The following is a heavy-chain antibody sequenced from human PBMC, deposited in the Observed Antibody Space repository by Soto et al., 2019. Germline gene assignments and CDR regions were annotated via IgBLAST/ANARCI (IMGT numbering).Heavy chain of an antibody. CDR1: GFTFSSYA. J-gene: IGHJ5*01. CDR2: VSDSGYNT. CDR3: AKIFAGLFGELPIEVWGFLDS. V-gene: IGHV3-23*01. Sequence: GGSLRLSCAASGFTFSSYAMTWVRQAPGKGLEWVSSVSDSGYNTYYADSVKGRFTISRDNSKKTLYLQMNNLRAEDTAVYYCAKIFAGLFGELPIEVWGFLDSWGRGTLVTVSS. D-gene: IGHD3-10*01.